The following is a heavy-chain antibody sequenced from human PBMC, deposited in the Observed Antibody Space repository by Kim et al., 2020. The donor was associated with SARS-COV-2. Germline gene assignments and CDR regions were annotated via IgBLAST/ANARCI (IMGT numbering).Heavy chain of an antibody. CDR1: GYTFTSYA. CDR3: ARSAGYCSGGSCSDFDY. D-gene: IGHD2-15*01. V-gene: IGHV1-3*01. J-gene: IGHJ4*02. Sequence: ASVKVSCKASGYTFTSYAMHWVRQAPGQRLEWMGWINAGNGNTKYSQKFQGRVTITRDTSASTAYMELSSLRSEDTAVYYCARSAGYCSGGSCSDFDYWGQGTLVTVSS. CDR2: INAGNGNT.